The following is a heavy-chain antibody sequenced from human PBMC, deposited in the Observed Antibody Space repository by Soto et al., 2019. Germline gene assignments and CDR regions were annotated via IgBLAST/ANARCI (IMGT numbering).Heavy chain of an antibody. CDR1: GYTLPSYD. Sequence: ASVKVSCKASGYTLPSYDINCVRQATGEGLEWMGWMNPNSGNTGYAQKFQGRVTMTRNTSISTAYMELSSLRSEDTAVYYCARPALYGRVRVAFDIWGQGTMVTVSS. J-gene: IGHJ3*02. V-gene: IGHV1-8*01. CDR2: MNPNSGNT. CDR3: ARPALYGRVRVAFDI. D-gene: IGHD2-2*02.